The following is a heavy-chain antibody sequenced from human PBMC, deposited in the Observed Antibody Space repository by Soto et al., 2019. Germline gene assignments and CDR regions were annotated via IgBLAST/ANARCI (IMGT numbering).Heavy chain of an antibody. V-gene: IGHV4-34*01. CDR2: INHSGST. CDR1: GGSFSGYY. D-gene: IGHD4-17*01. Sequence: KTSETLSLTCAVYGGSFSGYYWSWIRQPPGKGLEWIGEINHSGSTNYNPSLKSRVTISVDTSKNQFSLKLSSVTAADTAVYYCARLFPLRSITVSGSGGYGMDVWGQGTTVTVSS. J-gene: IGHJ6*02. CDR3: ARLFPLRSITVSGSGGYGMDV.